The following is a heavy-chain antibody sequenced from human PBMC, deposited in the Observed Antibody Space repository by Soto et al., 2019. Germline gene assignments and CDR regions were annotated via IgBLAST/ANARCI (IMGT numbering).Heavy chain of an antibody. CDR3: AVGRGYSYGTDDYYYNMDV. V-gene: IGHV5-51*01. CDR2: IYPGDSDA. Sequence: PGESLKISCKGSGYSFMSYWIGWVRQMPGKGLEWMGIIYPGDSDARYSPSFQGQVTISADKSISTAYLQWSSLKASDTAVYYCAVGRGYSYGTDDYYYNMDVWGQGTTVTVSS. D-gene: IGHD5-18*01. J-gene: IGHJ6*02. CDR1: GYSFMSYW.